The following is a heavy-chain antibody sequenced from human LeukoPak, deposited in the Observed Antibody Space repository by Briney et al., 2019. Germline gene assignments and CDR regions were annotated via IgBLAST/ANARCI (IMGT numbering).Heavy chain of an antibody. Sequence: GGSLRLSCAASGFTFSSYAMSWVRQAPGKGLEWVSAISGSGGSTYYADSVKGRFTISRDNSKNTLYPQMNSLRAEDTAVYYCAKDRGKIYYPYYFDYWGQGTLVTVSS. D-gene: IGHD3-10*01. V-gene: IGHV3-23*01. J-gene: IGHJ4*02. CDR3: AKDRGKIYYPYYFDY. CDR2: ISGSGGST. CDR1: GFTFSSYA.